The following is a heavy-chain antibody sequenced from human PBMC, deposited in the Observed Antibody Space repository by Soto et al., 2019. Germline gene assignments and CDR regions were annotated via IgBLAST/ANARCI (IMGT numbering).Heavy chain of an antibody. Sequence: SETLSLTCTVSGGSISSSSYYWGWIRQPPGKGLEWIGSIYYSGSTYYNPSLKSRVTISEDTSKNQFSLKLSSVTAADTAVYYCASDGIAAANGMDVWGQGTTVTVSS. CDR3: ASDGIAAANGMDV. V-gene: IGHV4-39*01. D-gene: IGHD6-13*01. J-gene: IGHJ6*02. CDR1: GGSISSSSYY. CDR2: IYYSGST.